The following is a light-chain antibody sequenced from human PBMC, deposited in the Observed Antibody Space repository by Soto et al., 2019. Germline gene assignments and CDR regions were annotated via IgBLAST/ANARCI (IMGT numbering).Light chain of an antibody. V-gene: IGKV1-6*01. CDR3: LQDYNYPLT. CDR1: QGTRND. J-gene: IGKJ3*01. Sequence: AIQMTQSPSSLSASVGDRVTITCRASQGTRNDLGWYKQKPGKAPKLLIYAASSLQSGVPSRFSGSGPGTDFTLTISSLQPADFATYYCLQDYNYPLTFGPGTKVDIK. CDR2: AAS.